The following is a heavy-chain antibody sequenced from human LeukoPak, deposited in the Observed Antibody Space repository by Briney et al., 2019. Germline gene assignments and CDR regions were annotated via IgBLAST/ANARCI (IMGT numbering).Heavy chain of an antibody. J-gene: IGHJ4*02. Sequence: PGGSLRLSCAASGFTFSSYGMHWVRQAPGKGLEWVAVISYDGSNKYYADSGKGRYTISRDNSKNTLYLQMNSLRAADTAVYYCAKDHLPSYDIYSWLFPSPFDYWGQGALVAVSS. D-gene: IGHD3-9*01. V-gene: IGHV3-30*18. CDR3: AKDHLPSYDIYSWLFPSPFDY. CDR1: GFTFSSYG. CDR2: ISYDGSNK.